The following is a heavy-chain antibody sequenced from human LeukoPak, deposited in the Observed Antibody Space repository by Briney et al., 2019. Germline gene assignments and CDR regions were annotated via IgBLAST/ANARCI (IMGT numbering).Heavy chain of an antibody. Sequence: SVKVSFKSSVCTFSIYAISWVRQAPGQGLEWMGRIIPIFGTANYAQKFQGRVTITADKSTSTAYMELSSLRSEDTAVYSCARGCYYDSSGYYYRPRSPDYFDYWGQGTLVTVSS. CDR1: VCTFSIYA. CDR3: ARGCYYDSSGYYYRPRSPDYFDY. V-gene: IGHV1-69*06. D-gene: IGHD3-22*01. CDR2: IIPIFGTA. J-gene: IGHJ4*02.